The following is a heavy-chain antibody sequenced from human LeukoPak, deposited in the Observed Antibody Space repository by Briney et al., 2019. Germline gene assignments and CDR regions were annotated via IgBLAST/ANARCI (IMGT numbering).Heavy chain of an antibody. D-gene: IGHD5-18*01. CDR2: INSDGSST. J-gene: IGHJ4*02. CDR3: ARRGYSYGPPPLDY. CDR1: GFTFSSYW. V-gene: IGHV3-74*01. Sequence: QPGGSLRLSCAASGFTFSSYWMPWVRQAPGKGLVWVSRINSDGSSTSYADSVKGRFTISRDNAKNTLYLQMNSLRAEDTAVYYCARRGYSYGPPPLDYWGQGTLVTVSS.